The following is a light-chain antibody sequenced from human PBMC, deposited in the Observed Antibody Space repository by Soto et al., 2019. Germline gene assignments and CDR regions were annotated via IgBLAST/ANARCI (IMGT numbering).Light chain of an antibody. CDR1: QTVSRT. V-gene: IGKV3-11*01. Sequence: EVVLTQSPATLSLSPGERANLSCRTSQTVSRTLGWYQQKSGQAPRLLIYDASNRATGIPTRFSGSGSGTDFTLIISSLEPEDFAVYYCQQRYNWPRTFGQGTKVEIK. CDR2: DAS. J-gene: IGKJ1*01. CDR3: QQRYNWPRT.